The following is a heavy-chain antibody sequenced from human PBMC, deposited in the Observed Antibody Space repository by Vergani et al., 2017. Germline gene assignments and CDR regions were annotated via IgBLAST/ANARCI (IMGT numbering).Heavy chain of an antibody. Sequence: QVQLVQSGAEVKKPGSSVKVSCKASGGTFSSYAISWVRQAPGQGLEWMGRIIPILGIANYAQKFQGRVTITADKSTRTAYMELSSLRSEDTAVYYCAREVRYYYDSSGYLHGGFDYWGQGTLVTVSS. CDR3: AREVRYYYDSSGYLHGGFDY. J-gene: IGHJ4*02. D-gene: IGHD3-22*01. V-gene: IGHV1-69*04. CDR1: GGTFSSYA. CDR2: IIPILGIA.